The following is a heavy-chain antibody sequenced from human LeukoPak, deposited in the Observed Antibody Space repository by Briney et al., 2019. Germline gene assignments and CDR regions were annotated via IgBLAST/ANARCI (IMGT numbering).Heavy chain of an antibody. CDR2: IYPRDSDT. CDR3: ARSTSAYYSADY. J-gene: IGHJ4*02. CDR1: EYTFRNYW. Sequence: GESLKISXKGSEYTFRNYWIGWVRQRTDKGLELEAFIYPRDSDTRYNPSFQGQVTISADKSTNTAYLQWSSLQASDTAMYYCARSTSAYYSADYWGQGTLVTVSS. V-gene: IGHV5-51*01. D-gene: IGHD3-22*01.